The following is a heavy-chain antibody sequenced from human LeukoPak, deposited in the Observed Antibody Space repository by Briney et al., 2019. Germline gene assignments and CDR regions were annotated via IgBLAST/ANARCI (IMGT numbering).Heavy chain of an antibody. D-gene: IGHD2-2*02. J-gene: IGHJ4*02. V-gene: IGHV1-69*01. CDR3: ARGYCSSTSCYIPDTYYYFDY. Sequence: GSSVKVSCKASGGTFSSYAISWVRQAPGQGLEWMGGIIPIFGTANYAQKFQGRVTITADESTSTAYMELSSLRSEDTAVYYCARGYCSSTSCYIPDTYYYFDYWGQGTLVTVSS. CDR1: GGTFSSYA. CDR2: IIPIFGTA.